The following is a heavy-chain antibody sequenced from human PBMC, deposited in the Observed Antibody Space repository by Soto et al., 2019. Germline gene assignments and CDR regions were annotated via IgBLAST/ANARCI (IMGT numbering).Heavy chain of an antibody. CDR3: AREIKLEQPYYYGMDV. V-gene: IGHV3-30-3*01. CDR2: ISYDGSTK. D-gene: IGHD1-1*01. Sequence: QVQLVESGGGVVQPGRSLRLSCAASGFTFSSYAMHWVRQAPGKGLEWVAVISYDGSTKYYADSVKGRFTISRDNSKNTLYLQMNSLTAEDTAVYYCAREIKLEQPYYYGMDVWGQGTTVTVSS. J-gene: IGHJ6*02. CDR1: GFTFSSYA.